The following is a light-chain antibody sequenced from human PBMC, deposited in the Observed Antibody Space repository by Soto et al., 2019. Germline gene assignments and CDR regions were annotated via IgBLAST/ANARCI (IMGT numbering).Light chain of an antibody. CDR3: QQYNSYSGT. Sequence: DIQVTQSPSTLSASLGDRITITCRASQSISSWLAWYQQKPGKAPKLLIYDASSLESGVPSRFSGSGSGTEFTLTISSLQPDDFASYYCQQYNSYSGTFGQGTKADIK. CDR1: QSISSW. CDR2: DAS. J-gene: IGKJ1*01. V-gene: IGKV1-5*01.